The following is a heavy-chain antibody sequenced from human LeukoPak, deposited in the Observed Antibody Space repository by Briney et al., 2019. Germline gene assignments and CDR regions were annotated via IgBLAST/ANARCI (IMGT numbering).Heavy chain of an antibody. D-gene: IGHD1-26*01. CDR2: ITGSGGST. V-gene: IGHV3-23*01. J-gene: IGHJ3*02. CDR3: AKAPEPGIPDGFDI. CDR1: GFTFSRFA. Sequence: GGSLRLSCTASGFTFSRFAMSWVRQAPGKGLEWVSSITGSGGSTFSADSVKGRFTISRDNSKNTLYLQMNSLRVEDTAVYYCAKAPEPGIPDGFDIWGQGTMVSVSS.